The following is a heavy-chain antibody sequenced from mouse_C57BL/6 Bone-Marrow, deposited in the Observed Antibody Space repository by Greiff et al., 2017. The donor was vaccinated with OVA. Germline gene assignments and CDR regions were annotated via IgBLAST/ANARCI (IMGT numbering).Heavy chain of an antibody. CDR1: GYTFTSYW. J-gene: IGHJ3*01. CDR2: IDPSDSGT. V-gene: IGHV1-52*01. D-gene: IGHD1-1*02. Sequence: VKLQQPGAELVRPGSSVKLSCKASGYTFTSYWMHWVKQRPIQGLEWIGNIDPSDSGTHYHQKFKAKATLTVDKSSSPAYMQLSSLTSEDSAVYYCSRRGDQLCYPFAYWGQGTLVTVSA. CDR3: SRRGDQLCYPFAY.